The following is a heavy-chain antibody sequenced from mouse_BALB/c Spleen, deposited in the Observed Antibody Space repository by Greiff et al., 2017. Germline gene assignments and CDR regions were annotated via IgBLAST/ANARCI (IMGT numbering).Heavy chain of an antibody. Sequence: EVKLVESGGGLVQPGGSRKLSCAASGFTFSSFGMHWVRQAPEKGLEWVAYISSGSSTIYYADTVKGRFTISRDNPKNTLFLQMTSLRSEDTDMYYCARGGTYVGYFDYWGQGTTLTVSS. V-gene: IGHV5-17*02. J-gene: IGHJ2*01. CDR3: ARGGTYVGYFDY. CDR1: GFTFSSFG. D-gene: IGHD5-1*01. CDR2: ISSGSSTI.